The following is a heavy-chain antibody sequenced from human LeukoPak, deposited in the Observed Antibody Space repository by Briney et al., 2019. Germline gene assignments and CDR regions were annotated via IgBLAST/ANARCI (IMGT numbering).Heavy chain of an antibody. D-gene: IGHD3-10*01. CDR2: IYYSGST. J-gene: IGHJ3*02. CDR3: ARKPYYYGSGSHSGAFDI. V-gene: IGHV4-59*08. Sequence: SETLSLTCTVSGGSISSYYWSWIRQPPGKGLEWIGYIYYSGSTNYNPSLKSRVTISVDTSKNQFSLKLSSVTAADTAVYYCARKPYYYGSGSHSGAFDIWGQGTMVTVSS. CDR1: GGSISSYY.